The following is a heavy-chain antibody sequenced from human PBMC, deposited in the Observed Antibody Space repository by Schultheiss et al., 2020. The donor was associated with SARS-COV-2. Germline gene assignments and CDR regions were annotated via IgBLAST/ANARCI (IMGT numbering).Heavy chain of an antibody. V-gene: IGHV3-48*02. CDR3: AREGYSSSFYGMDV. CDR1: GFTFSSYS. J-gene: IGHJ6*02. Sequence: GSLRLSCAASGFTFSSYSMNWVRQAPGKGLEWVSYISSSSSTIYYADSVKGRFTISRDNAKNSLYLQMNSLRDEDTAVYYCAREGYSSSFYGMDVWGQGTTVTVSS. D-gene: IGHD6-13*01. CDR2: ISSSSSTI.